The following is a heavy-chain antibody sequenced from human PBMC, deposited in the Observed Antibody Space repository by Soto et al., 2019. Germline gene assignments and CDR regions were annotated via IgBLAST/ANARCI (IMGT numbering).Heavy chain of an antibody. J-gene: IGHJ4*02. CDR3: ARDRYYYDNDGYYYFLDY. V-gene: IGHV4-61*01. D-gene: IGHD3-22*01. Sequence: SETLSLTCTVSGGSVSSGSYYWSWIRQPPGKGLEWIGYIYYSGSTNYNPSLKSRVTISVDTSKNQFSLKLTSVTAADTAVYYCARDRYYYDNDGYYYFLDYWGRGTLVTVSS. CDR2: IYYSGST. CDR1: GGSVSSGSYY.